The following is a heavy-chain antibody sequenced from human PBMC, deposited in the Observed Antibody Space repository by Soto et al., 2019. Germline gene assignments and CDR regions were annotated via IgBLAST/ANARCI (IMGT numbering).Heavy chain of an antibody. D-gene: IGHD3-3*01. CDR2: INHSGST. V-gene: IGHV4-34*01. CDR1: GGSFSGYY. J-gene: IGHJ6*02. Sequence: QVQLQQWGAGLLKPSETLSLTCAVYGGSFSGYYWSWIRQPPGKGLEWIGEINHSGSTNYNPSLKSRVTISVDTSKNQFSLKLSSVTDADTAVYYCARGSLEWLSEDSYYYGMDVWGQGTTVTVSS. CDR3: ARGSLEWLSEDSYYYGMDV.